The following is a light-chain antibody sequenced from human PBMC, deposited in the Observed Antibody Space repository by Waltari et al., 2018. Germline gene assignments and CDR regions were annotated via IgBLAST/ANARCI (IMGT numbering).Light chain of an antibody. V-gene: IGKV2-30*02. Sequence: DVLLTQSPLSLPVALGQTASISCRSSQSLVHSDGETYLNWFHQRPGQSPRRLIYKVSNRDSGVPERFSGSGSGTDFTRKISRVEADDVGIYYCMQGTHWPPWTFGQGTKVEIK. CDR3: MQGTHWPPWT. CDR2: KVS. J-gene: IGKJ1*01. CDR1: QSLVHSDGETY.